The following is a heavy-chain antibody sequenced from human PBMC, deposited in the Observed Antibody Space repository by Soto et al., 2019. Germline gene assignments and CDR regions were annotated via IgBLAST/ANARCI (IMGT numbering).Heavy chain of an antibody. CDR3: ARDRRSGSYYNAYYYYGMDV. V-gene: IGHV4-30-4*01. J-gene: IGHJ6*02. CDR1: GGSISSGDYY. D-gene: IGHD3-10*01. CDR2: IYYSGST. Sequence: QVQLQESGPGLVKPSQTLSLTCTVSGGSISSGDYYWSWIRQPPGKGLEWIGYIYYSGSTYYNPSLKGRVTISVDTSKNQFSLKLSSVTAADTAVYYCARDRRSGSYYNAYYYYGMDVWGQGTTVTVSS.